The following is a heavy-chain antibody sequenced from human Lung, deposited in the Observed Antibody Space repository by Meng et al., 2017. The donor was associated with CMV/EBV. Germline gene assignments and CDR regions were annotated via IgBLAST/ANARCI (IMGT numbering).Heavy chain of an antibody. CDR2: ISCSNGNI. CDR3: ARGPTDYYALDV. CDR1: GFPFRTNS. J-gene: IGHJ6*02. V-gene: IGHV3-21*05. D-gene: IGHD4-11*01. Sequence: ESXKISXAASGFPFRTNSMNWVRQAPGKGLEWVSYISCSNGNIYYADSVKGRFTISRDNTKKSLFLQMNSLRVEDTAVYYCARGPTDYYALDVWGQGTTVTVSS.